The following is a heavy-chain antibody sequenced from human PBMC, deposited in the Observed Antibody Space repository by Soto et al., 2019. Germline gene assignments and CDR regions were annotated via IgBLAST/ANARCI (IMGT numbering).Heavy chain of an antibody. CDR1: GYTYNAYF. Sequence: HVQLVQSGGELKKPGASVKVSCNTSGYTYNAYFITCVRQPPGQGLEGMGWINPHNGNTNYAEKFQGRVTMTADTITKTAYMELRNLRIDDTAVYYCARDTGNSFDYWGQGTPVTVSS. CDR2: INPHNGNT. CDR3: ARDTGNSFDY. V-gene: IGHV1-18*01. J-gene: IGHJ4*02.